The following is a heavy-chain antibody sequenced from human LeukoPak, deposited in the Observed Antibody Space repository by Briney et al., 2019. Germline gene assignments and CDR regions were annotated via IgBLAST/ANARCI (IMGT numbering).Heavy chain of an antibody. D-gene: IGHD1-26*01. Sequence: PSETLSLTCTVSGYSISSGYYWGWIRPPPGKGLEWIGIIYHSGSTYYNPSLKSRVTISGDTSKNQFSLKLSSVTAADTAVYYCATDVGALDYWGQGTLVTVSS. CDR2: IYHSGST. CDR3: ATDVGALDY. CDR1: GYSISSGYY. V-gene: IGHV4-38-2*02. J-gene: IGHJ4*02.